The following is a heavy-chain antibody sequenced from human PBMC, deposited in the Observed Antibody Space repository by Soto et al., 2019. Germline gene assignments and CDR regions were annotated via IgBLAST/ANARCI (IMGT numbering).Heavy chain of an antibody. CDR1: GNIFTSQY. CDR3: FRDVGD. V-gene: IGHV1-46*03. CDR2: INPSGGRT. D-gene: IGHD3-3*01. Sequence: QVQLVQSGAEVKKPGASVKVSCKVSGNIFTSQYMHWVRQAPGQGLEWMAMINPSGGRTSYAQMFQGRVTMTRDTSTSTVHMELSGLRSEDTAVYYCFRDVGDWGQGTLVTVSS. J-gene: IGHJ4*02.